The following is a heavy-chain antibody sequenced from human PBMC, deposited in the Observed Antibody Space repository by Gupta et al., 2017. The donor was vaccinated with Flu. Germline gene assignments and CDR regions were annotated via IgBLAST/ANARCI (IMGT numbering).Heavy chain of an antibody. Sequence: FNYNWMHWVRQAPGKGLEWVAGISFDGRNQHYADSVKGRFTISRDNSKNTLFVQMNSLRGEDTAVYYCARGGMEVRDWFDPWGQGTLVTVSS. CDR2: ISFDGRNQ. CDR3: ARGGMEVRDWFDP. J-gene: IGHJ5*02. D-gene: IGHD1-7*01. V-gene: IGHV3-30*03. CDR1: FNYNW.